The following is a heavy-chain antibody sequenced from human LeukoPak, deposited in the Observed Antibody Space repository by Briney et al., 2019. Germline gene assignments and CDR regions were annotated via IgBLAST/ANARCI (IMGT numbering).Heavy chain of an antibody. CDR3: ARRDGYNYDPFDY. J-gene: IGHJ4*02. V-gene: IGHV4-59*01. Sequence: SETLSLTCTVSGGSISSYYWSWIGQPPGEGLEWIGYIYYSGSTNYNPSLKSRVTISVDTSKNHFSLKLSSVTAADTAVYYCARRDGYNYDPFDYWGQGPLGTVSA. CDR2: IYYSGST. CDR1: GGSISSYY. D-gene: IGHD5-24*01.